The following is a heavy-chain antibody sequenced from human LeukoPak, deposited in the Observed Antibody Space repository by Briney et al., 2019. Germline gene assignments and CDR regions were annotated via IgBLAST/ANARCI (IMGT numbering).Heavy chain of an antibody. Sequence: GGSLRLPCAASGFTFTRFWMSWMRQAPGKGLQWVANIKHDGSEQYYVDSVKGRFTISRDNAKKSLLLQMNSLGVEDTAVYYCKSGGAAPGSFDYWGQGALVTVSS. CDR1: GFTFTRFW. J-gene: IGHJ4*02. CDR2: IKHDGSEQ. V-gene: IGHV3-7*01. D-gene: IGHD1-26*01. CDR3: KSGGAAPGSFDY.